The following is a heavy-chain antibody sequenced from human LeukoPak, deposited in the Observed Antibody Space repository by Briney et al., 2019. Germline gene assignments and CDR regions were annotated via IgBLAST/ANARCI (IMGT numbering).Heavy chain of an antibody. D-gene: IGHD2-2*01. CDR3: AKGGVPTAMVDY. CDR1: GFTFSTYG. V-gene: IGHV3-30*18. J-gene: IGHJ4*02. CDR2: ISNDGSHK. Sequence: QPGRSLRLSCVVSGFTFSTYGMHWVRQAPGKGLEWLAVISNDGSHKYYADSVKGRFTISRDNSNNTLSMQMNSLRIEDTAVYYCAKGGVPTAMVDYWGQEILVTVSS.